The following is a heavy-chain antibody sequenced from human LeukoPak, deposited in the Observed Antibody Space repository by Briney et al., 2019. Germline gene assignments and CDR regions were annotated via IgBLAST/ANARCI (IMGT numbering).Heavy chain of an antibody. CDR1: GGSFSGYY. D-gene: IGHD3-10*02. CDR3: AELGITMIGGV. V-gene: IGHV3-7*01. Sequence: PSETLSLTCAVYGGSFSGYYWSWVRQAPGKGLEWVANIKQDGSEKYYVDSVKGRFTISRDNAKNSLYLQMNSLRAEDTAVYYCAELGITMIGGVWGKGTTVTISS. J-gene: IGHJ6*04. CDR2: IKQDGSEK.